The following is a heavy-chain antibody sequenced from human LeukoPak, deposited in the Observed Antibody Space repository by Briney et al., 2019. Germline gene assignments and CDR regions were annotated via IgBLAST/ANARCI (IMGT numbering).Heavy chain of an antibody. V-gene: IGHV3-21*01. CDR2: ISSSSSYI. Sequence: GGSLRLSCAASGFTFRSYWMSWVRQAPGKGLEWVSSISSSSSYIYYADSVKGRFTISRANAKNSLYLQMNSLTAEDTAVYYCARDGDIVIIPAYLDYWGQGTLVTVSS. J-gene: IGHJ4*02. D-gene: IGHD2-2*01. CDR1: GFTFRSYW. CDR3: ARDGDIVIIPAYLDY.